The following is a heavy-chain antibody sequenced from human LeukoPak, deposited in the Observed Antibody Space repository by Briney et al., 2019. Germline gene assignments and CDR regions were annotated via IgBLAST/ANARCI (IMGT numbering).Heavy chain of an antibody. CDR2: ISGSGGST. D-gene: IGHD3-16*02. CDR3: ARGTGGVIVLNAQFDY. Sequence: PGGSLRLSCAASGFTFSSYAMSWVRQAPGKGLEWVSAISGSGGSTYYADSVKGRFTISRDNSKNTLYLQMNSLRAEDTAVYYCARGTGGVIVLNAQFDYWGQGTLVTVSS. V-gene: IGHV3-23*01. J-gene: IGHJ4*02. CDR1: GFTFSSYA.